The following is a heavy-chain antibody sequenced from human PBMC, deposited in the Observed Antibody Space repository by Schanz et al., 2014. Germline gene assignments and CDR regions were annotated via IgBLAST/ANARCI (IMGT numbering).Heavy chain of an antibody. V-gene: IGHV3-7*01. CDR1: GFIFSNSW. J-gene: IGHJ4*02. CDR3: ARGVRIDY. D-gene: IGHD3-3*01. CDR2: IKQDGSEK. Sequence: EVQLLESGGGFVQPGGSLRLSCTASGFIFSNSWMSWVRQAPGKGLEWVANIKQDGSEKYYVDSVKGRFTISRDNAKNSLYLQMNSLTAEDTAVYYCARGVRIDYWGQGTLVTVSS.